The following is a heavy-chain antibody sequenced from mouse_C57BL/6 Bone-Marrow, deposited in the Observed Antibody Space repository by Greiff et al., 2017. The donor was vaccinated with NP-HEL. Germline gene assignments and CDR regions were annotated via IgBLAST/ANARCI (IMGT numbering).Heavy chain of an antibody. Sequence: VHVKQSVAELVRPGASVKLSCTASGFNIKNTYMHWVKQRPEQGLEWIGRIDPANGNTKYAPKFQGKATITADTSSNTAYLQLSSLTSEDTAIYYCARWEYYGSSYWYFDVWGTGTTVTVSS. V-gene: IGHV14-3*01. J-gene: IGHJ1*03. CDR2: IDPANGNT. D-gene: IGHD1-1*01. CDR1: GFNIKNTY. CDR3: ARWEYYGSSYWYFDV.